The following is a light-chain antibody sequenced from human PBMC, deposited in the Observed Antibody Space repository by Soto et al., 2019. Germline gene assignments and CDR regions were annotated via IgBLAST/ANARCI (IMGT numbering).Light chain of an antibody. V-gene: IGKV1-39*01. Sequence: DIQMTQSPSSLSASVGDRVTITCRASQSISTYLIWYQQKQGKATKLLIYAASSLQSGVTSRFSGSGSGTDFTLTISSLQPEDFATYYCQQSYSTPPTCGQGNKVDIK. CDR2: AAS. CDR1: QSISTY. J-gene: IGKJ1*01. CDR3: QQSYSTPPT.